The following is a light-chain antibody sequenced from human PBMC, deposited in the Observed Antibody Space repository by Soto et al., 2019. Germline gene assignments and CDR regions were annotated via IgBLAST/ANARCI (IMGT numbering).Light chain of an antibody. CDR3: QQYENYWT. V-gene: IGKV1-5*01. CDR1: QTISSW. J-gene: IGKJ1*01. Sequence: DIQLYQSPSTLSASVGDRVTITCRASQTISSWLAWYQQIPGKAPKLLIYDASNLESGVPSRFSGSGSGTEFTLTISSLQPEDFAVYYCQQYENYWTFGQGTKVDI. CDR2: DAS.